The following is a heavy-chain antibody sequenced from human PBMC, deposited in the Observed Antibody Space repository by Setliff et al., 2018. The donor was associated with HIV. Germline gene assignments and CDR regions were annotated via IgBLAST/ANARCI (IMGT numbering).Heavy chain of an antibody. V-gene: IGHV4-59*12. CDR2: IYHTGST. D-gene: IGHD1-26*01. CDR1: GGSISVYY. CDR3: AREGEILVGATAAYFDN. J-gene: IGHJ4*02. Sequence: SETLSLTCTVSGGSISVYYWSWIRQPPGKGLEWIGYIYHTGSTNYNPSLKSRVTISLDTSKNQFSLKLRSVTAADTAVYYCAREGEILVGATAAYFDNWGQGTLVTVSS.